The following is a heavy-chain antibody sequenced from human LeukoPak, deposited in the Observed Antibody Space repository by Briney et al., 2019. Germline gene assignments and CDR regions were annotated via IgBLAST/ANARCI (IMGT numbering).Heavy chain of an antibody. Sequence: SETLSLTCAVYGGSFSGYYWSWIRQPPGKGLEWIGEINHSGSTNYNPSLKSRVTISVDTSKNQFSLKLSSVTAADTAVYYCARGILCDYVWGSYRSPRLDYWGQGTLVTVSS. CDR1: GGSFSGYY. J-gene: IGHJ4*02. V-gene: IGHV4-34*01. D-gene: IGHD3-16*02. CDR2: INHSGST. CDR3: ARGILCDYVWGSYRSPRLDY.